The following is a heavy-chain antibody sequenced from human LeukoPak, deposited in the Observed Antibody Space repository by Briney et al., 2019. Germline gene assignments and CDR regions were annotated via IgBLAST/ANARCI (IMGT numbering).Heavy chain of an antibody. CDR3: AKDSPESAAGIVQH. J-gene: IGHJ1*01. D-gene: IGHD6-13*01. Sequence: ASVKVSCKASGYTFTGYYIHWVRQAPGQGLEWMGWIGPNTGGTNYAQKFQGRVTMTRDTSISTAYMELSSLMSDDTAVYYCAKDSPESAAGIVQHWGQGTLVTVSS. CDR1: GYTFTGYY. V-gene: IGHV1-2*02. CDR2: IGPNTGGT.